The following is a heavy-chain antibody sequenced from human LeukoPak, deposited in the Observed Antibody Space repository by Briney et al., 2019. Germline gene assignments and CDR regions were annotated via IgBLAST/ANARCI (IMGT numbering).Heavy chain of an antibody. Sequence: GESLKISCEASGYTFTHQWIGWVRQMPGTGLEWVGIIYPRDSDTIYSPSFQGHVTISADTSINTAYLEWRSLEASDTAMSYCARHSDVVGAIWGQGTQVTVSS. D-gene: IGHD3-16*01. CDR2: IYPRDSDT. V-gene: IGHV5-51*01. CDR3: ARHSDVVGAI. J-gene: IGHJ4*02. CDR1: GYTFTHQW.